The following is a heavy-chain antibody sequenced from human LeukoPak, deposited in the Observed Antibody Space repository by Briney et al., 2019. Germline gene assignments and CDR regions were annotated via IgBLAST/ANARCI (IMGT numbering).Heavy chain of an antibody. D-gene: IGHD5-12*01. V-gene: IGHV3-7*01. CDR2: INPDGSDK. J-gene: IGHJ4*02. CDR3: TREIWWRFDY. Sequence: GGSLRLSCSASGFTFINHWMSWVRQSPGKGLECVAKINPDGSDKFYMDSVRGRFTISRDNSKNSLFLQLNSLRAEDTAVYYCTREIWWRFDYWGQGRLVTVSS. CDR1: GFTFINHW.